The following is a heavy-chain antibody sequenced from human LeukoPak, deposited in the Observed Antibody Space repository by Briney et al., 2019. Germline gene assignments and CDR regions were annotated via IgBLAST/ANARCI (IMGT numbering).Heavy chain of an antibody. Sequence: ASVKVSCKDPGYTFTSSGIMWVRQAPGRGRECMGWISAYNGNTNYAQNLQGRGTMTTDTSTSTAYLALRSLRSDGTAVYYCARGGDGYQLLVFDYWGQGTLVTVSS. V-gene: IGHV1-18*01. CDR1: GYTFTSSG. D-gene: IGHD2-2*01. CDR3: ARGGDGYQLLVFDY. J-gene: IGHJ4*02. CDR2: ISAYNGNT.